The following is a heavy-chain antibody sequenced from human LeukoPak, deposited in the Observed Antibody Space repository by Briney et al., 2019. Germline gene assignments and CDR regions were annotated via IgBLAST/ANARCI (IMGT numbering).Heavy chain of an antibody. V-gene: IGHV3-48*01. J-gene: IGHJ4*02. Sequence: GGSLRLSCAASGFTFSSYSMNWVRQAPGKGVEWVSYISSSSSTIYYADSVKGRFTISRDNAKNSLYLQMNSLRAEDTAVYYCAREYSSGWYSLGYWGQGTLVTVSS. CDR1: GFTFSSYS. CDR3: AREYSSGWYSLGY. CDR2: ISSSSSTI. D-gene: IGHD6-19*01.